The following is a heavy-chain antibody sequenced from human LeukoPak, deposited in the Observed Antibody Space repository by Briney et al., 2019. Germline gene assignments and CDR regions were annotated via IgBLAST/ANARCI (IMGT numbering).Heavy chain of an antibody. CDR3: ARERGTIVGTASSLSHAFDV. V-gene: IGHV4-59*01. D-gene: IGHD1-26*01. J-gene: IGHJ3*01. CDR2: IYYSGST. CDR1: SGSISRYY. Sequence: PETLSLTCTVSSGSISRYYWSWIRQPPGKGLEWIGYIYYSGSTNYNPSLKSRVTISVDTSKNQFSLKLTSVTAADTAVYYCARERGTIVGTASSLSHAFDVWGQGTMVTVSS.